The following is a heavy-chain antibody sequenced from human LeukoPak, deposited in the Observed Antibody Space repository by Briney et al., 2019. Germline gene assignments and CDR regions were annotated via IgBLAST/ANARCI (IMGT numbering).Heavy chain of an antibody. CDR3: ARDSTVATYYGVDV. CDR1: GFTFSSYS. J-gene: IGHJ6*02. Sequence: AGGSLRLSCAASGFTFSSYSMNWVRQAPGKGLEWVSYIVSSSSTFYYADSVKGRFTISRDNAKNSLYLQMNSLRAEDTAVYYCARDSTVATYYGVDVWGQGTTVTVSS. D-gene: IGHD6-19*01. V-gene: IGHV3-48*01. CDR2: IVSSSSTF.